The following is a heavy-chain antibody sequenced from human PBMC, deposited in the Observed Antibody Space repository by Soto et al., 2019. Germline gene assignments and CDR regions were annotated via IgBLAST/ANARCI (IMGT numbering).Heavy chain of an antibody. D-gene: IGHD5-12*01. J-gene: IGHJ5*01. CDR3: ARDVDIGTRPTGDWFDS. Sequence: QIQLVQSGGEVKKPGASVKVSCKASGYIFTRYGITWVRQAPGQGLEWMGWISAKNGNTNSGQKFQGRVTMTTDTSTSTAYMALRSLRSDDTAVYYCARDVDIGTRPTGDWFDSWGQGTLVTVSS. CDR2: ISAKNGNT. CDR1: GYIFTRYG. V-gene: IGHV1-18*01.